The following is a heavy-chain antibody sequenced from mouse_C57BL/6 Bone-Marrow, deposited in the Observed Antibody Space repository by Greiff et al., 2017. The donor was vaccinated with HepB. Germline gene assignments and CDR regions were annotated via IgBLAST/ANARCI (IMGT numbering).Heavy chain of an antibody. D-gene: IGHD6-1*01. CDR1: GYTFTSYW. CDR2: IDPSDSYT. CDR3: AREGASLAMDY. J-gene: IGHJ4*01. V-gene: IGHV1-59*01. Sequence: VQLQQSGAELVRPGTSVKLSCKASGYTFTSYWMHWVKQRPGQGLEWIGVIDPSDSYTNYNQKFKGKATLTVDTSSSTAYMQLSSLTSEDSAVYYCAREGASLAMDYWGQGTSVTVSS.